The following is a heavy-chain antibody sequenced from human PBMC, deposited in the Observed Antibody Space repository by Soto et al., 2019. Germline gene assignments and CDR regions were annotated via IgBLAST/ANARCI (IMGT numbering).Heavy chain of an antibody. Sequence: QVQLVQSGAEVKKPGASVKVSCKASGYTFTSYDINWVRQATGQGLEWMGWMNPNSGNTGYAQKCQGRVTMTRNTSISTAYMELSSLRYEETAVYYCASGGGYYYDILTGYHSHGYYYYGMDVWGQGTKVTVSS. D-gene: IGHD3-9*01. CDR2: MNPNSGNT. CDR3: ASGGGYYYDILTGYHSHGYYYYGMDV. J-gene: IGHJ6*02. V-gene: IGHV1-8*01. CDR1: GYTFTSYD.